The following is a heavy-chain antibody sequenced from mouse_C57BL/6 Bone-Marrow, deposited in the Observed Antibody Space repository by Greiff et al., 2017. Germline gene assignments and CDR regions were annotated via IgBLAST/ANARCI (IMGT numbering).Heavy chain of an antibody. CDR3: ARKAGTRSFAY. CDR1: GYTFTSYW. Sequence: VQLQQPGAELVRPGSSVKLSCKASGYTFTSYWMHWVKQRPIQGLKWIGNIDPSDSETHYNQKFKDKATLTVDKSSSTAYMQLSSLTSEDSAVYYCARKAGTRSFAYWGQGTLVTVSA. V-gene: IGHV1-52*01. J-gene: IGHJ3*01. CDR2: IDPSDSET. D-gene: IGHD1-3*01.